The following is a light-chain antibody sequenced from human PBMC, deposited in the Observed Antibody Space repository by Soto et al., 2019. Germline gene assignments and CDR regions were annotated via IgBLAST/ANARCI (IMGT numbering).Light chain of an antibody. J-gene: IGLJ1*01. CDR1: GSDVGGYNY. V-gene: IGLV2-14*03. Sequence: QSALAQPASVSGSPGQSITISCTGTGSDVGGYNYVSRYQQHPGKAPKLMIYDVTNRPSGVSNRFSGSKSGDTASLAISGLQAEDEADYYCSSYTSGSPYVFGTGTKVTVL. CDR3: SSYTSGSPYV. CDR2: DVT.